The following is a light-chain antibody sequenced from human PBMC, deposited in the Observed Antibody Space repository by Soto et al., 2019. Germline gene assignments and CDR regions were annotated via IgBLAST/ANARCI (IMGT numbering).Light chain of an antibody. CDR3: QQRHMWPIT. V-gene: IGKV3D-20*02. Sequence: PGERASLSCGASQSITSSFLAWYQQKPGQAPRLLIYGASSRATGIPPRFSGGGSGTDFTLTISSLEPEDSAVYYCQQRHMWPITFGQGTRLEIK. CDR2: GAS. J-gene: IGKJ5*01. CDR1: QSITSSF.